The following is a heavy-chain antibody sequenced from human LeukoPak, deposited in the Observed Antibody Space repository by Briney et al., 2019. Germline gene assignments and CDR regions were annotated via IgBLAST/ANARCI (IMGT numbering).Heavy chain of an antibody. CDR2: INSDGSSI. CDR3: AREGRVSGYDFDC. V-gene: IGHV3-74*03. CDR1: GFTFSSYW. J-gene: IGHJ4*02. Sequence: GGSLRLSCAASGFTFSSYWMHWVRQAPGKGLVWVSRINSDGSSITYADSVKGRFTISKDNAKNTLYLQMNSLRVEDTAVYYCAREGRVSGYDFDCWGQGTLVTVSS. D-gene: IGHD5-12*01.